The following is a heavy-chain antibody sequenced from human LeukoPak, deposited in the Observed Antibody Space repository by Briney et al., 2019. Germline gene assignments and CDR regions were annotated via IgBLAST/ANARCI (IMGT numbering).Heavy chain of an antibody. D-gene: IGHD1-14*01. V-gene: IGHV3-9*01. Sequence: PGGSLRLSCAASGFTFDDYAMHWVRQAPGKGLEWVSGISWNSGSIGYADSVKGRFTISRDNAKNSLYLQMNSLRAEDTALYYCARLSSYRYYYYYMDVWGKGTTVTISS. J-gene: IGHJ6*03. CDR1: GFTFDDYA. CDR3: ARLSSYRYYYYYMDV. CDR2: ISWNSGSI.